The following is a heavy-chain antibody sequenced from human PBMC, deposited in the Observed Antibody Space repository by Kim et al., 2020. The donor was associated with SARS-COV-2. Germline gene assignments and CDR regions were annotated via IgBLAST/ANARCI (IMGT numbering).Heavy chain of an antibody. Sequence: NPSRKSRVTISVDKSKNQFSLKLSSVTAADTAVYYCARDSGSSSRFFFDYWGQGTLVTVSS. D-gene: IGHD2-15*01. V-gene: IGHV4-4*02. CDR3: ARDSGSSSRFFFDY. J-gene: IGHJ4*02.